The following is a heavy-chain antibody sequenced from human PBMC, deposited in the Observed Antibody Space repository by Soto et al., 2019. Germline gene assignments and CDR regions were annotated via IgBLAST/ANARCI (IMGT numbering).Heavy chain of an antibody. J-gene: IGHJ4*02. V-gene: IGHV3-30-3*01. CDR2: ISYDGSNK. Sequence: GGSLRLSCAASGFTFSSYAMHWVRQAPGKGLEWVAVISYDGSNKYYADSVKGRFTISRDNSKNTLYLQMNSLRAGDTAVYYCATTWIQLWSFDYWGQGTLVTVSS. CDR1: GFTFSSYA. CDR3: ATTWIQLWSFDY. D-gene: IGHD5-18*01.